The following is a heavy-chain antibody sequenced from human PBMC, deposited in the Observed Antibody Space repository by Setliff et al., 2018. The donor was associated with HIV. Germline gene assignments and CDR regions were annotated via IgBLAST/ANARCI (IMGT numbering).Heavy chain of an antibody. Sequence: TSETLSLTCAVSGGSFSGYYWSWIRQPPGKGLEWIGEINQSGGINYNPSLKSRVTISIDTFKNQFSMKLYSVTAADTAVYYCATASGYDLFMGAFDIWGQGTMVTVSS. D-gene: IGHD5-12*01. CDR2: INQSGGI. V-gene: IGHV4-34*01. CDR1: GGSFSGYY. CDR3: ATASGYDLFMGAFDI. J-gene: IGHJ3*02.